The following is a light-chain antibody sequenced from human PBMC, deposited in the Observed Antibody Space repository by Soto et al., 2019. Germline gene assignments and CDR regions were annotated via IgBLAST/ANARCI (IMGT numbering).Light chain of an antibody. J-gene: IGKJ1*01. Sequence: DIQMTQSPSTLSASVGDRVTITCRASQSISSWLAWYQQKPGKAPNLLIYKASSLESGVPSRFSGSGSGTEFTLTISSLQPDDFATYYCQPYSSYWTFGKGTKV. CDR3: QPYSSYWT. CDR1: QSISSW. V-gene: IGKV1-5*03. CDR2: KAS.